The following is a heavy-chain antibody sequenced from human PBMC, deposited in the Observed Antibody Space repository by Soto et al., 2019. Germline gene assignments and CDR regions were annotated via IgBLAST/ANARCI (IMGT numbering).Heavy chain of an antibody. CDR3: ARGRLSVVGVAAPTTYYYFDY. J-gene: IGHJ4*02. CDR2: IIPIFGTA. D-gene: IGHD2-15*01. V-gene: IGHV1-69*13. CDR1: GGTFSSYA. Sequence: SVKVSCKASGGTFSSYAISWVRQAPGQGLEWMGGIIPIFGTANYAQKFQGRVTITADESTSTAYMELSSLRSEDTAVYYCARGRLSVVGVAAPTTYYYFDYWGQGTLVTVSS.